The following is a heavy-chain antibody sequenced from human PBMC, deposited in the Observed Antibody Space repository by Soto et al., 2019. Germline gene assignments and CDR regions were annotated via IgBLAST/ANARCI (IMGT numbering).Heavy chain of an antibody. J-gene: IGHJ4*02. Sequence: GGSLRLSCAASGFTFSSYSMNWVRQAPGKGLEWVSSISSSSSYIYYADSVKGRFTISRDNAKNSLYLQMNSLRAEDTAVYYCARVGVRVRGGCDYWGQGTLVTVSS. D-gene: IGHD3-10*01. CDR1: GFTFSSYS. V-gene: IGHV3-21*01. CDR2: ISSSSSYI. CDR3: ARVGVRVRGGCDY.